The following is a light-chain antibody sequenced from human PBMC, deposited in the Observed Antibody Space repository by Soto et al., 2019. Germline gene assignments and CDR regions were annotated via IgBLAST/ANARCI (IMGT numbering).Light chain of an antibody. CDR1: QSISSW. J-gene: IGKJ2*01. CDR2: KAS. V-gene: IGKV1-5*03. CDR3: QQYKSYSGYT. Sequence: DIQMTQSPSTLSASVGDRVTITCRASQSISSWLAWYQQKPGKAPKLLIYKASSLESGVPSRFSGSGSGTEVTLTISSLQPDDFATYYCQQYKSYSGYTFGQGTKLEIK.